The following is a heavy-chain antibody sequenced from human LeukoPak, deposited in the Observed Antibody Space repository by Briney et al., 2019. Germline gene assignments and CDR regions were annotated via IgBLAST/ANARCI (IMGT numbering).Heavy chain of an antibody. V-gene: IGHV3-21*01. Sequence: GGSLRLSCAASGFTFSTYIMNWVRQAPGKGLEWVSSISSSSSYIYYADSVKGRFTISRDNAKNSLYLQMNSLRAEDTAVYYCARLGDYSTDNWFDPWAQGTLVTVSS. CDR1: GFTFSTYI. D-gene: IGHD4-11*01. CDR3: ARLGDYSTDNWFDP. J-gene: IGHJ5*02. CDR2: ISSSSSYI.